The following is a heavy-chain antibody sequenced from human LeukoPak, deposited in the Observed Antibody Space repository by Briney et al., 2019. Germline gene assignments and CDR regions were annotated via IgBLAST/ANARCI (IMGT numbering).Heavy chain of an antibody. J-gene: IGHJ5*02. CDR1: GGSISSSSYY. CDR3: ARDSGLAAAGTDRNWFDP. CDR2: IYYSGST. V-gene: IGHV4-39*02. Sequence: PSETLSLTCTVSGGSISSSSYYWGWIRQPPGKGLGWIGSIYYSGSTYYNPSLKSRVTISVDTSKNQFSLKLSSVTAADTAVYYCARDSGLAAAGTDRNWFDPWGQGTLVTVSS. D-gene: IGHD6-13*01.